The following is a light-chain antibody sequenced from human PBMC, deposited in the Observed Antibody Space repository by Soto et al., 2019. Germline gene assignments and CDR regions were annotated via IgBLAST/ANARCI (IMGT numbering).Light chain of an antibody. CDR2: AAS. CDR1: QGISSN. CDR3: QQLNSYPLT. Sequence: DIQLTQSPSFLSAPVGDRVTITCRASQGISSNLAWYQQKPGKAPKLLINAASTLQSGVPSRFSGSGSVTEFTLTISSLQPEDFATYHCQQLNSYPLTFGGGTKVEIK. J-gene: IGKJ4*01. V-gene: IGKV1-9*01.